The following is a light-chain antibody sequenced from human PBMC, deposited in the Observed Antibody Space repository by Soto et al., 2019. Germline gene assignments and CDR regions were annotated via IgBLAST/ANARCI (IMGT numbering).Light chain of an antibody. CDR3: QQYDDWPRT. CDR1: QSVRSN. V-gene: IGKV3-15*01. CDR2: DAS. Sequence: EKVMTQSPATLSVSPGERATLSCRASQSVRSNLAWCQQKPGQPPRLLIYDASSRATGIPSRFSGSGSGTEFTLTISSLKSEDFAVYYCQQYDDWPRTFGQGTRVDFK. J-gene: IGKJ1*01.